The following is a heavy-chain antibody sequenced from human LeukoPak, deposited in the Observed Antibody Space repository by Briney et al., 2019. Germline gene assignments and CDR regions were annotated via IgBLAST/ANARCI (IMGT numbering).Heavy chain of an antibody. J-gene: IGHJ5*02. D-gene: IGHD3-22*01. CDR2: IYYSGST. CDR1: GGSISSSSYY. V-gene: IGHV4-39*07. Sequence: SETLSLTCTVSGGSISSSSYYWGWIRQPPGKGLEWIGSIYYSGSTYYNPSLKSRVTISVDTSKNQFSLRLTSVTAADTAVYYCARMVWDSGYLSNWFDPWGQGTLVTVSS. CDR3: ARMVWDSGYLSNWFDP.